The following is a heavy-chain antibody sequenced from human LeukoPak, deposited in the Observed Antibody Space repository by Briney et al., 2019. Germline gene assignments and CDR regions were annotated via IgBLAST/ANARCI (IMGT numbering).Heavy chain of an antibody. CDR1: GFTISNYP. CDR2: IGGSDGGT. CDR3: AKHSDRSGWYNDF. D-gene: IGHD6-19*01. Sequence: PGGSLRLSCAASGFTISNYPMTWVRQAPGKGLEWVSAIGGSDGGTYYADSVKGRFTISRDNSKNTLYLQMNSLRAEDTAVYHCAKHSDRSGWYNDFWGQGTLVAASS. V-gene: IGHV3-23*01. J-gene: IGHJ4*02.